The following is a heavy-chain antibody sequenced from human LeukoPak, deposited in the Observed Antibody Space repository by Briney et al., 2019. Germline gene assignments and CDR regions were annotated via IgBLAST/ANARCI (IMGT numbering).Heavy chain of an antibody. CDR1: GGSISSSKW. Sequence: SETLSLTCAVSGGSISSSKWWSWVRQPPGKGLEWIGEIYHSGSTNFNPSLKSRVTILVDKSKNQFSLKLSSVTAADMAVYYCARDLWFGASRAFNIWGQGTMVIVSS. CDR2: IYHSGST. V-gene: IGHV4-4*02. J-gene: IGHJ3*02. D-gene: IGHD3-10*01. CDR3: ARDLWFGASRAFNI.